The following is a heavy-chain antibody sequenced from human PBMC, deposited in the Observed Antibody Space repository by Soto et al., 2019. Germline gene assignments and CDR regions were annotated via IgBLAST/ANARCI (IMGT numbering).Heavy chain of an antibody. CDR1: GVSISNSNTY. D-gene: IGHD6-19*01. J-gene: IGHJ4*02. CDR2: VYYRGST. V-gene: IGHV4-59*08. Sequence: QVQLQESGPGLVKPSETMSLTCTVAGVSISNSNTYWNWVRQPPGKGLEWIGFVYYRGSTKYNPSLESRVTISVDASRNTLPLELTSLPATDTAVYYCAGGGGSYSSGWYYDSWGQGTLVTVSS. CDR3: AGGGGSYSSGWYYDS.